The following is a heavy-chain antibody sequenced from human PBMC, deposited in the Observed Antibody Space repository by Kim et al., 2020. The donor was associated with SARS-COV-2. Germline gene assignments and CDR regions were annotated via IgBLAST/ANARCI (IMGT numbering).Heavy chain of an antibody. V-gene: IGHV5-10-1*01. J-gene: IGHJ4*02. Sequence: YTNYSPSFQGHVTISADKSISTAYLQWSSLKASDTAMYYCARQAYGDVDYWGQGTLVTVSS. CDR3: ARQAYGDVDY. CDR2: YT. D-gene: IGHD4-17*01.